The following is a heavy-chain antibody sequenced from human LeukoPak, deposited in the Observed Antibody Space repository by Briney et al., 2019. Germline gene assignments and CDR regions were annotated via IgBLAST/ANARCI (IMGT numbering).Heavy chain of an antibody. D-gene: IGHD4-17*01. CDR1: GYSFTTSW. Sequence: GESLKISCKASGYSFTTSWTGWVRQMPGKGLEWMGVTYPGDSDTRYSPSFQGQVTISADKSISTAYLQWSSLKASDTAMYYCARSSDYVFDYWGQGTLVTVSS. J-gene: IGHJ4*02. CDR3: ARSSDYVFDY. V-gene: IGHV5-51*01. CDR2: TYPGDSDT.